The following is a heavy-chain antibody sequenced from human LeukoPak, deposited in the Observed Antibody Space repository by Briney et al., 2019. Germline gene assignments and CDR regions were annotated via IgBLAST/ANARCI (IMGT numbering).Heavy chain of an antibody. CDR1: GYTFTGYY. D-gene: IGHD5-24*01. V-gene: IGHV1-2*02. J-gene: IGHJ4*02. CDR3: ARDLSRDGYNSFDY. Sequence: ASVKVSCKASGYTFTGYYMHWVRQAPGQGLEWMGWINPNSGGTKYAQKFQGRVTMTRDTSISTAYMELSRLRSDDTAVYYCARDLSRDGYNSFDYWGQGTLDTVSS. CDR2: INPNSGGT.